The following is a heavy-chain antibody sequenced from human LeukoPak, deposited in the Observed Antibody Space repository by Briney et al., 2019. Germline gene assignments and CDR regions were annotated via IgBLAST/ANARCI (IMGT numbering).Heavy chain of an antibody. Sequence: ASVKVSCKASGYTFTGYYMHWVRQAPGQGLEWMGWINPNSGGTNYAQKFQGRVTMTRDTSISTAYMELSRLRSDDTAVYYCARGNCGGDCYSNDAFDIWGQGTMVTVSS. V-gene: IGHV1-2*02. CDR2: INPNSGGT. CDR1: GYTFTGYY. CDR3: ARGNCGGDCYSNDAFDI. D-gene: IGHD2-21*02. J-gene: IGHJ3*02.